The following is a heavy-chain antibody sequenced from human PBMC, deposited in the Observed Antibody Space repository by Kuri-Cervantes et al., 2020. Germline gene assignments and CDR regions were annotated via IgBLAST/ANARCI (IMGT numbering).Heavy chain of an antibody. V-gene: IGHV1-3*01. Sequence: GGSLRLSCKASGYTFSMYAMHWVRQAPGQRLEWMGWINAGNGNTKYSQKLQGRVTITRDTSASTAYMELSSLRSEDTAIYYCTRGVGWGVPNWFDPWGQGTLVTVSS. CDR1: GYTFSMYA. D-gene: IGHD3-16*01. J-gene: IGHJ5*02. CDR2: INAGNGNT. CDR3: TRGVGWGVPNWFDP.